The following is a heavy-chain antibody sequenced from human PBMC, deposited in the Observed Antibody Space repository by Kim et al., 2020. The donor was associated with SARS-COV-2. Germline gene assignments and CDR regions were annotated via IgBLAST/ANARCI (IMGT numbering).Heavy chain of an antibody. CDR1: GYTFTSYD. CDR3: ARVKSMVRGVIAYYYYYYGMDV. V-gene: IGHV1-8*01. CDR2: MNPNSGNT. J-gene: IGHJ6*02. Sequence: ASVKVSCKASGYTFTSYDINWVRQATGQGLEWMGWMNPNSGNTGYAQKFQGRVTMTRNTSISTAYMELSSLRSEDTAVYYCARVKSMVRGVIAYYYYYYGMDVWGQGTTVTVSS. D-gene: IGHD3-10*01.